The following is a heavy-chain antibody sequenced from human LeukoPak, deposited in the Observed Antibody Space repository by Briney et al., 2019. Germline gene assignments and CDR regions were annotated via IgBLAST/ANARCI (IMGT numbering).Heavy chain of an antibody. V-gene: IGHV3-20*03. Sequence: GGSLRLSYAASGFTFDDYGMSWVRQAPGKGLEWVSGINWNGGSTGYADSVKGRFTISRDNAKNSLYLQMNSLRAEDTALYYCARDLKRIAAAQPPEFDYWGQGTLVTVSS. CDR2: INWNGGST. CDR3: ARDLKRIAAAQPPEFDY. CDR1: GFTFDDYG. J-gene: IGHJ4*02. D-gene: IGHD6-13*01.